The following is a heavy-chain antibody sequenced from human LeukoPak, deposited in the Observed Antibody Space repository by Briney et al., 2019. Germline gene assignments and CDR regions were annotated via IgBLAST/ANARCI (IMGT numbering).Heavy chain of an antibody. Sequence: ASVKVSCKASGYTFTSYDINWVRQATGQGLEWMGWMNPNSGNTGYAQKFQGRVTITRNTSISTAHMELSSLRSEDTAVYYCARGPRYEDFDYWGQGTLVTVSS. D-gene: IGHD3-3*01. CDR1: GYTFTSYD. CDR3: ARGPRYEDFDY. V-gene: IGHV1-8*03. J-gene: IGHJ4*02. CDR2: MNPNSGNT.